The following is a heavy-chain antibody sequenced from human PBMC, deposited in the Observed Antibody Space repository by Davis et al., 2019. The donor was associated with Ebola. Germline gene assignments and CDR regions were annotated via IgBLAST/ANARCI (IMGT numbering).Heavy chain of an antibody. CDR3: ATTQWLREFDN. CDR1: GFTVSSNH. D-gene: IGHD6-19*01. J-gene: IGHJ4*02. V-gene: IGHV3-53*05. Sequence: GESLKISCTASGFTVSSNHMSWVRQAPGKGLEWVSVIYDQSTAYADAVRGRFIISRDKSNNTLYLEMSSLRVDDTAVHYCATTQWLREFDNWGQGTLVTVSS. CDR2: IYDQST.